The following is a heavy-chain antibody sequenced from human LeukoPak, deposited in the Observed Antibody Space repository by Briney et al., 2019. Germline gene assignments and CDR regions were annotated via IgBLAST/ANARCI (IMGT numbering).Heavy chain of an antibody. CDR2: IYYSGST. D-gene: IGHD3-3*01. CDR1: GGSISSYY. CDR3: ASGWSGPWYFDY. V-gene: IGHV4-59*01. J-gene: IGHJ4*02. Sequence: PSETLSLTCTVSGGSISSYYWSWIRQPPGKGLEWIGYIYYSGSTNYNPSLKSRVTISVDTSKNQFSLKLSSVTAADTAVYYCASGWSGPWYFDYWGQGTLVTVSS.